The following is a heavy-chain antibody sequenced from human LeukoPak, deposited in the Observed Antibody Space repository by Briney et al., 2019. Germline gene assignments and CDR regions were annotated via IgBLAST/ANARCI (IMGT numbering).Heavy chain of an antibody. V-gene: IGHV4-39*02. CDR2: ICSGGNT. CDR1: GGSVSSDYY. Sequence: SETLSLTCTVSGGSVSSDYYWGWIRQPPGKGLEWIGSICSGGNTCYNPSLKSRVTISADSSKTHFCLQLTSATDADTAVYFCARDGPWKSDCRGQGTLVTVSS. CDR3: ARDGPWKSDC. D-gene: IGHD1-1*01. J-gene: IGHJ4*02.